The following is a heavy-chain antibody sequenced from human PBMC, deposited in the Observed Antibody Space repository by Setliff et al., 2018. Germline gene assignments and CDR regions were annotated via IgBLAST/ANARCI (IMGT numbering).Heavy chain of an antibody. D-gene: IGHD2-15*01. CDR1: GFTFSNYR. Sequence: PGGSLRLSCAASGFTFSNYRMHWVRQAPGKGLEWVAVIWHDGGNKYHADSVKGRFTISRDNAKNSLDLQMSSLSDDDTAVYHCARCAAGPYSHFYYMDVWGKGTTVTVSS. CDR3: ARCAAGPYSHFYYMDV. V-gene: IGHV3-33*08. CDR2: IWHDGGNK. J-gene: IGHJ6*03.